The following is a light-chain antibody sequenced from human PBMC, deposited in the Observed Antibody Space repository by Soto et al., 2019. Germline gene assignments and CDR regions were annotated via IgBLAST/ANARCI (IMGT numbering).Light chain of an antibody. Sequence: QSALAQPASVSGSPGQSITISCTGTSSDVGSHKYVSWYQHYPGKAPQLMIYEVSNRPSGVSNRFSGSKSGNTASLTISGLQAEDEVDYYCGSYTSISTYSFGTGTKVTVL. V-gene: IGLV2-14*01. CDR3: GSYTSISTYS. J-gene: IGLJ1*01. CDR1: SSDVGSHKY. CDR2: EVS.